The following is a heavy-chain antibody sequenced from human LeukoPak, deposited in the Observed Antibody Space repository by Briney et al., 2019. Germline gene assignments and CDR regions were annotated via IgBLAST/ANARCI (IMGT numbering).Heavy chain of an antibody. CDR3: AGGIVGVHAY. Sequence: SETLSLTCGASDFSISSAYYWGWIRQPPGKGLEWIGSFYHGGDTYYNPSLKSRVTISVDTPKNQFSLKLRSVTAADAAVYYCAGGIVGVHAYWGQGILVTVSS. D-gene: IGHD1-26*01. CDR1: DFSISSAYY. J-gene: IGHJ4*02. CDR2: FYHGGDT. V-gene: IGHV4-38-2*01.